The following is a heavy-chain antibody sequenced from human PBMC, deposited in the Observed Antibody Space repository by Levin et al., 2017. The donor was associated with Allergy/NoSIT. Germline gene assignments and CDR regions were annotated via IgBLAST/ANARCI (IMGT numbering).Heavy chain of an antibody. J-gene: IGHJ4*02. CDR2: ISYDGSNQ. V-gene: IGHV3-30*18. CDR1: GFTFSLYG. Sequence: RTGGSLRLSCAASGFTFSLYGMHWVRQAPGKGLEWLTVISYDGSNQYYADSVKGRFTISRDNSKNTLYLQMNSLRPEDTAIYFCAQDRRATLTSAGSLESWGQGTLVTVSS. CDR3: AQDRRATLTSAGSLES. D-gene: IGHD5-24*01.